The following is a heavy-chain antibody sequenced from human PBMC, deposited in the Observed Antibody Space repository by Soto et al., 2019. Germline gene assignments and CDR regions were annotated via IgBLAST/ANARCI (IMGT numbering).Heavy chain of an antibody. Sequence: QVQLVQSGAEVKKPGSSVKVSCKASGGTFSSYTISWVRQAPGQGLEWMGRIIPILGIANYAQKFQGRVTITADKSTSTAYMELSSLRSEDTAVYYCARTPWMYDSSGYYYEYWGQGTLVTVSS. V-gene: IGHV1-69*02. CDR1: GGTFSSYT. D-gene: IGHD3-22*01. CDR3: ARTPWMYDSSGYYYEY. CDR2: IIPILGIA. J-gene: IGHJ4*02.